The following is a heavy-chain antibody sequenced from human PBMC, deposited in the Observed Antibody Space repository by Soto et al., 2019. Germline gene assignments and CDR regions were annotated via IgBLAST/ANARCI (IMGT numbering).Heavy chain of an antibody. CDR2: IIPIFGTA. V-gene: IGHV1-69*06. D-gene: IGHD2-8*01. Sequence: SVKVSCKASGGTFSSYAISWVRQAPGQGLEWMGGIIPIFGTANYAQKFQGRVTITADKSTSTAYMELSSLRSEDTAVYYCAREIYEINYCTNGVCYTGGMDVWGQGTKVTVYS. J-gene: IGHJ6*02. CDR1: GGTFSSYA. CDR3: AREIYEINYCTNGVCYTGGMDV.